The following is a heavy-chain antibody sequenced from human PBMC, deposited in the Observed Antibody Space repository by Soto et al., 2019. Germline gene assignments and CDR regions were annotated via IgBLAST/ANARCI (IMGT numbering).Heavy chain of an antibody. D-gene: IGHD2-21*02. J-gene: IGHJ6*01. Sequence: QVQLQQSGPRLVKPSETLSLTCTVSSGPDRSHNWGWIRQPPGRGLEWIGYVYYTGDTAYNPSLRGPVTISALTSTTAISLTLISVASADTHVYYCVRQVIDCHHGLVYVWGHETTFGVYS. V-gene: IGHV4-59*02. CDR3: VRQVIDCHHGLVYV. CDR1: SGPDRSHN. CDR2: VYYTGDT.